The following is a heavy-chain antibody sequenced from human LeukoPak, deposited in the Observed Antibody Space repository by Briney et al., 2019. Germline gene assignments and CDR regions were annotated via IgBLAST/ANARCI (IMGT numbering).Heavy chain of an antibody. CDR2: ISYDGSNK. J-gene: IGHJ5*02. V-gene: IGHV3-30*18. CDR1: GFTFSRHA. CDR3: AKDVSWNWFDP. Sequence: GGSLRLSCAASGFTFSRHAMHWVRQAPGKGLEWVAVISYDGSNKYYADSVKGRFTISRDNSKNTLYLQMNTLRAEDTAVYYCAKDVSWNWFDPWGQGTLVTVSS.